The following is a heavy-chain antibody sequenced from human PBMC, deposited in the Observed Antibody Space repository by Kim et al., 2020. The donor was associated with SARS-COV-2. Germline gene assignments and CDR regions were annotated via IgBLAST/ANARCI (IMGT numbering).Heavy chain of an antibody. D-gene: IGHD2-15*01. CDR3: TRDMGGYCSGGSWGMDV. J-gene: IGHJ6*02. V-gene: IGHV3-49*03. CDR2: IRSKAYGGTT. CDR1: GFTFGDYA. Sequence: GGSLRLSCTASGFTFGDYAMSWFRQAPGKGLEWVGFIRSKAYGGTTEYAASVKGGFTISRDDSKSIAYLQMNSLKTEDTAVYYCTRDMGGYCSGGSWGMDVWGQGTTVTVSS.